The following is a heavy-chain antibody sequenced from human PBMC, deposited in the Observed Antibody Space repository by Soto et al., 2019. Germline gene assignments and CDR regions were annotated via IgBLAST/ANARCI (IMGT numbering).Heavy chain of an antibody. CDR3: AKVGGGVWFGVNWLDA. V-gene: IGHV3-23*01. CDR2: ISGSGGIT. Sequence: GGSLRLSCAASGFTFSSYAMSWVRQAPGKGLEWVSAISGSGGITYYADSVKGRFTISRDNSKKTLYLQMNSMRAEDWAVCSCAKVGGGVWFGVNWLDAWGQGTMVTVSS. CDR1: GFTFSSYA. J-gene: IGHJ5*02. D-gene: IGHD3-10*01.